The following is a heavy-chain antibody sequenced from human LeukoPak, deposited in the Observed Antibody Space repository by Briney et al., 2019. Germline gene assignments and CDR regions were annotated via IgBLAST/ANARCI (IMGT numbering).Heavy chain of an antibody. J-gene: IGHJ4*02. Sequence: RGSLRLSCAASRFTFSSYWMHSVRQAPRKGLLWVSRINSDVRSTTYADSVKGRFTISRDNAKNTLYLQMNSLRDEDTAVYYCARDRGYSYGDIDYWGQGTLVTVSS. V-gene: IGHV3-74*01. CDR1: RFTFSSYW. D-gene: IGHD5-18*01. CDR3: ARDRGYSYGDIDY. CDR2: INSDVRST.